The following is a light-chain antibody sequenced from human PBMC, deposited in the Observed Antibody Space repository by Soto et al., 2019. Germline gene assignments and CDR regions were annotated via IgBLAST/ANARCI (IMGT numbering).Light chain of an antibody. CDR3: QQYGSSSWT. Sequence: EIVFTQSPGTLSLSPGERATLSCRASQSVSNNYLAWYQQKPGQAPRLLIVGSFARETGIPARFSGSGSGSEFTLTISRLEPEDFAVYYCQQYGSSSWTFGQGTKVDIK. CDR2: GSF. V-gene: IGKV3-20*01. J-gene: IGKJ1*01. CDR1: QSVSNNY.